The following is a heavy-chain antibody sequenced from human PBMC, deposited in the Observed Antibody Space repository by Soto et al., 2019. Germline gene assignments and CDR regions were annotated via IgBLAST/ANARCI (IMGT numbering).Heavy chain of an antibody. CDR1: GFTFNNFA. V-gene: IGHV3-23*01. CDR2: ISSDGDLR. J-gene: IGHJ4*02. Sequence: EVHLLGSGGDLVKPGGSLRLSCEVSGFTFNNFAMSWVRQSPGKGLEWVSTISSDGDLRHYEESVKGRFTISRDNSKSSLFLQMNSLRAEDTALYFCAKVRQRFLDILTGATNFDSWGQGTLVTVSS. CDR3: AKVRQRFLDILTGATNFDS. D-gene: IGHD3-9*01.